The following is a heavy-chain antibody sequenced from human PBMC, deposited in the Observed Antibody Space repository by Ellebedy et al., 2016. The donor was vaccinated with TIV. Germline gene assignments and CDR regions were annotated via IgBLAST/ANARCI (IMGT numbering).Heavy chain of an antibody. J-gene: IGHJ4*02. CDR3: AGESSSGWYRFDS. Sequence: GSLRLSCTVSGDSVTSRNYYWNWIRQPPGKGLEWIGYIYLSGSTIYNPSLRSRVTISVDTAKNQFSLRLSSVTAADTAMYFCAGESSSGWYRFDSWGQGTLVNVSS. CDR2: IYLSGST. V-gene: IGHV4-61*01. D-gene: IGHD6-13*01. CDR1: GDSVTSRNYY.